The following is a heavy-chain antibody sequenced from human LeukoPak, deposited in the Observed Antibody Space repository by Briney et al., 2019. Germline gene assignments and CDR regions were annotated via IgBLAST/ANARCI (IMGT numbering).Heavy chain of an antibody. CDR3: ARGASGSYFWFDP. D-gene: IGHD1-26*01. CDR1: GGSISSYY. CDR2: IYYSGST. Sequence: SETLSLTCTVSGGSISSYYWSWLRQPPGKGLEWIGYIYYSGSTNYNPSLKSRVTISVDTSKNQFSLKLSSVTAADTAVYYCARGASGSYFWFDPWGQATLVTVSS. J-gene: IGHJ5*02. V-gene: IGHV4-59*01.